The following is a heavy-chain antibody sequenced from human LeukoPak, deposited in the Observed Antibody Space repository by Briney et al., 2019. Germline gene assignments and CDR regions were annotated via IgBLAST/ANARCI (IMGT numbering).Heavy chain of an antibody. J-gene: IGHJ3*02. CDR2: IIPILGIV. D-gene: IGHD3-22*01. V-gene: IGHV1-69*10. CDR3: ARAYDSSGYYDAFDI. Sequence: SVKVSCKASGGTFISYTLSWVGQAPGQGLEWMGGIIPILGIVNYAQQFQGRVTIIADKSTNTAYMELSSLRSEDTAVYYCARAYDSSGYYDAFDIWGQGTMATVSS. CDR1: GGTFISYT.